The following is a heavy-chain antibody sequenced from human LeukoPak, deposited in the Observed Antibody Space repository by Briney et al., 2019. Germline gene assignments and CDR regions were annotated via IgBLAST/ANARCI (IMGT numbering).Heavy chain of an antibody. J-gene: IGHJ4*02. D-gene: IGHD6-13*01. CDR1: GYTFAGYY. CDR3: ARVNARPDSSPPGGY. Sequence: GASVKVSCKAAGYTFAGYYMHWLRQAPGQGLEWMGWINPNSGGTNYAQKFQGRVTMTRDTSISTAYMELSRLRSDDTAVYYCARVNARPDSSPPGGYWGQGTLVTVSS. V-gene: IGHV1-2*02. CDR2: INPNSGGT.